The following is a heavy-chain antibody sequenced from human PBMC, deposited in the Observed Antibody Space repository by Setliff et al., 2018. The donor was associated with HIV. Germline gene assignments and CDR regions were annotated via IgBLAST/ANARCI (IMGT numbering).Heavy chain of an antibody. CDR2: IHSSSSRI. J-gene: IGHJ4*02. V-gene: IGHV3-48*03. CDR1: GFTLRSYA. Sequence: GGSLRLSCEASGFTLRSYAMYWVRQAPGKGLEWVSFIHSSSSRIYYADSVKGRFTVSRDNAKNSLYLQMNNLRAEDTAVYYCGRAPPYCSGGSCADYWGQGTLVTVSS. CDR3: GRAPPYCSGGSCADY. D-gene: IGHD2-15*01.